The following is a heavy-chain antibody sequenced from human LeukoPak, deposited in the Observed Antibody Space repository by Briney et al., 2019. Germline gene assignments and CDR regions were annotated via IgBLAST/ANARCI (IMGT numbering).Heavy chain of an antibody. CDR2: ISASGSNT. V-gene: IGHV3-23*01. D-gene: IGHD5-24*01. CDR3: ARGDGYNFFDY. Sequence: GGSLRLSCAASGFTFSSYAMSWVRQAPGKGLEWVSLISASGSNTYYADSVKGRFTISRDNSENTLYLQMKSLRAEDTAVYYCARGDGYNFFDYWGQGTLVTVSS. CDR1: GFTFSSYA. J-gene: IGHJ4*02.